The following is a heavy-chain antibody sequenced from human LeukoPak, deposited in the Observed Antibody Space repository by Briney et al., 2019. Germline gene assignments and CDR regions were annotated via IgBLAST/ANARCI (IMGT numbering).Heavy chain of an antibody. D-gene: IGHD2-15*01. CDR1: GGSFSGYY. CDR2: INHSGST. Sequence: SETLSLTCAVYGGSFSGYYWSWIRQPPGKGLEWIGEINHSGSTNYNPSLKSRVTISVDTSKNQFSLKLSSVTAADTAVYYCARVPFRGYCSGGSCYPRSGGDAFDIWGQGTMVTVSS. J-gene: IGHJ3*02. V-gene: IGHV4-34*01. CDR3: ARVPFRGYCSGGSCYPRSGGDAFDI.